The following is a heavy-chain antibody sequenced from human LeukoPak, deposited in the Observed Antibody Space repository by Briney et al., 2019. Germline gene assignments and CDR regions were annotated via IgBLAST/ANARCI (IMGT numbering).Heavy chain of an antibody. Sequence: QPGRSLTLSCAASRFTFSAYGIHWVRQAPGKGREWVAVISYDGSNKYYADSVKGRFTISRHNSKNTLYLQMNSLRAEDTAVYYCAKSYHYDSSGYLGYFDYCGQGTLVTVSS. V-gene: IGHV3-30*18. CDR1: RFTFSAYG. D-gene: IGHD3-22*01. CDR3: AKSYHYDSSGYLGYFDY. CDR2: ISYDGSNK. J-gene: IGHJ4*02.